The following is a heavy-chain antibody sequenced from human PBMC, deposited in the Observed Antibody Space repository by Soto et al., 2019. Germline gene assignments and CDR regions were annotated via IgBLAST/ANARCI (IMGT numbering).Heavy chain of an antibody. V-gene: IGHV4-4*02. D-gene: IGHD3-16*02. CDR1: GGSISSSNW. CDR3: ARGVRGTYQYYFYYGMDV. CDR2: IYQSGST. J-gene: IGHJ6*02. Sequence: SETLSLTCAVSGGSISSSNWWSWVRQPPGKGLEWIGEIYQSGSTNYNPSLKSRVTVSVDKSKNQFSLKLSSVTAADTAVYYCARGVRGTYQYYFYYGMDVWGQGTTVTVSS.